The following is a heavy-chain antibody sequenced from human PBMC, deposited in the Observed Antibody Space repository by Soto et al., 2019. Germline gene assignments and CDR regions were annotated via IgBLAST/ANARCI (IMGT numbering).Heavy chain of an antibody. D-gene: IGHD3-10*01. CDR3: AKGVTMVRGVTPGYFDY. V-gene: IGHV3-7*03. J-gene: IGHJ4*02. CDR2: VKQDGSER. CDR1: GFTFSRYW. Sequence: SLRLSCAASGFTFSRYWMSWVRQAPGKGLEWVANVKQDGSERYCVDSLKGRFTISRDNSKNTLYLQMNSLRAEDTAVYYCAKGVTMVRGVTPGYFDYWGQGTLVTISS.